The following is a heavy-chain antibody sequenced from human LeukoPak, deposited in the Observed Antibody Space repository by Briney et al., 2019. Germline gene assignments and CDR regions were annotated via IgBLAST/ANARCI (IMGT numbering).Heavy chain of an antibody. Sequence: GGSLRLSCAASGFTLSNHWMTWVRQVPGRGPEWVANVNRDGSETYYLDSVKGRFTISKDNAKNSLYLQMNSLRAEDTALYHCARNNGMDVWGQGTTVIVSS. V-gene: IGHV3-7*03. CDR3: ARNNGMDV. CDR2: VNRDGSET. J-gene: IGHJ6*02. CDR1: GFTLSNHW.